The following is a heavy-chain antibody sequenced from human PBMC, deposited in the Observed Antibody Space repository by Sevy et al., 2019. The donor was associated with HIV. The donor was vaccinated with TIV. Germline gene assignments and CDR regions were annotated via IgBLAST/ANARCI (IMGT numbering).Heavy chain of an antibody. CDR2: ISGSGGST. D-gene: IGHD2-15*01. CDR1: GFTFSSYA. V-gene: IGHV3-23*01. CDR3: AKETEGYCSGGSCYSGYYMDV. J-gene: IGHJ6*03. Sequence: GGSLRLSCAASGFTFSSYAMSWVRQAPGKGLEWVSAISGSGGSTYYADSVKGRFTISSDNSKNTLYLQMNSLRAEDTVVYYCAKETEGYCSGGSCYSGYYMDVWGKGTTVTVSS.